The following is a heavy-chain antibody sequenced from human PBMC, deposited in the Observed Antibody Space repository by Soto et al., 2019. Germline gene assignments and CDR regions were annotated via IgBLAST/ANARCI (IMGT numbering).Heavy chain of an antibody. CDR1: GFTFSSYG. J-gene: IGHJ4*02. V-gene: IGHV3-33*01. CDR2: IWYDGSNK. Sequence: GSLRLSCAASGFTFSSYGMHWVRQAPGKGLEWVAVIWYDGSNKYYADSVKGRFTISRDNSKNTLYLQMNSLRAEETAVYYCARDSGPRWLHEDYWGRGTLVNVSS. CDR3: ARDSGPRWLHEDY. D-gene: IGHD5-12*01.